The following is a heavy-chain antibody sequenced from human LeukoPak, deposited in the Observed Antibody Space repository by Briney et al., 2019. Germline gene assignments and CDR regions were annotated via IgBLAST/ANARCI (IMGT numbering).Heavy chain of an antibody. CDR1: GFTFSSYP. CDR2: ISGSDNTR. CDR3: ATSSGGFNYFDF. Sequence: GGSLRLSCAASGFTFSSYPMNWVRQAPGRGLEWVSYISGSDNTRSYADSVKGRFTISRDNAKNTLYLQMNSLRAEDTAVYYCATSSGGFNYFDFWGQGTLVTVSS. J-gene: IGHJ4*02. V-gene: IGHV3-48*03. D-gene: IGHD5-24*01.